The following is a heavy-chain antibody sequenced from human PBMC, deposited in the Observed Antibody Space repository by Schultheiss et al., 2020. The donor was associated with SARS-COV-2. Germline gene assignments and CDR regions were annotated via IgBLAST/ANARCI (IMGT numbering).Heavy chain of an antibody. CDR3: ARIQREWLLELVGDYCNGIDF. J-gene: IGHJ6*02. Sequence: SGPTLMQPTATFTLICTVSGFSLSNARMGVSWIRQPPGKALEWLAHIFSIDEKSYSTSLKSRLTISKDTSKSQVVLTLTNMDPVDTATYYCARIQREWLLELVGDYCNGIDFWGQGTTVTVSS. CDR2: IFSIDEK. V-gene: IGHV2-26*01. CDR1: GFSLSNARMG. D-gene: IGHD3-3*01.